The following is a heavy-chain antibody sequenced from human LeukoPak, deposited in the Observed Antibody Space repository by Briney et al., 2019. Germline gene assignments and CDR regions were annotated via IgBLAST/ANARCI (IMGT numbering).Heavy chain of an antibody. CDR2: IIPIFGTA. CDR3: ARQGVQPSYYDSSGTGLYFDY. Sequence: SVKVSCKASGGTFSSYAISWVRQAPGQGLEWMGRIIPIFGTANHAQKFQGRVTITTDESTSTAYMELSSLRSEDTAVYYCARQGVQPSYYDSSGTGLYFDYWGQGTLVTVSS. V-gene: IGHV1-69*05. D-gene: IGHD3-22*01. J-gene: IGHJ4*02. CDR1: GGTFSSYA.